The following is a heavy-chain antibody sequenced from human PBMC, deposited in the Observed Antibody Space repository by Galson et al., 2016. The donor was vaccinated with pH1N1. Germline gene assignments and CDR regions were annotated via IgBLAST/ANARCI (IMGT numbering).Heavy chain of an antibody. D-gene: IGHD6-19*01. V-gene: IGHV3-21*01. Sequence: SLRLSCAASEFSGFSFSNYCLNWVRQAPGKGLEWIASISSSSIHIKYADSVKGRFTISRDNGKFSVYLQMNNLRDDDTAVYYCAKAPYSTGWYPEFDFWGPGTLVTVSS. CDR3: AKAPYSTGWYPEFDF. CDR2: ISSSSIHI. J-gene: IGHJ4*02. CDR1: EFSGFSFSNYC.